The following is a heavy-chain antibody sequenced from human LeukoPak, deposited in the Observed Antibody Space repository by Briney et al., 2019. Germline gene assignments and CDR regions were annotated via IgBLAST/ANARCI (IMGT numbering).Heavy chain of an antibody. V-gene: IGHV3-7*01. CDR3: AKDESRVRGIIRAAFDF. CDR2: IKQDGSEK. Sequence: GGSLRLSCAASGFTFSSYWMSWVRQAPGKGLEWVANIKQDGSEKYYVDSVKGRFTISRDNAKNSLYLQMNSLRAEDTALYYCAKDESRVRGIIRAAFDFWGQGTMVSVSS. D-gene: IGHD3-10*01. J-gene: IGHJ3*01. CDR1: GFTFSSYW.